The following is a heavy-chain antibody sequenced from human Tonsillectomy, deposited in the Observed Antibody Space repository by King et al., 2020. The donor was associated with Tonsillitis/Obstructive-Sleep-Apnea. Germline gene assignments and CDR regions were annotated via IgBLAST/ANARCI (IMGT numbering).Heavy chain of an antibody. Sequence: VQLVESGGGLVQPGGSLRLSCAASGFTVRSSYMSWVRQAPGTGLGWVSVIYSGGSTYYADSVKGRFTISRDNSKNTLYLQINSLRAEDTAVYYCARDGHNYDFWSGYSYYYYMDVWGKGTTVTVSS. V-gene: IGHV3-66*01. CDR2: IYSGGST. D-gene: IGHD3-3*01. CDR3: ARDGHNYDFWSGYSYYYYMDV. CDR1: GFTVRSSY. J-gene: IGHJ6*03.